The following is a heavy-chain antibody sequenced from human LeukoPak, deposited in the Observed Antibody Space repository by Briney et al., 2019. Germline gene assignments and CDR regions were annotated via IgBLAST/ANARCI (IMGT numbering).Heavy chain of an antibody. CDR1: GGSFSGYY. V-gene: IGHV4-34*01. CDR3: ARQVAAYYMDV. J-gene: IGHJ6*03. D-gene: IGHD6-19*01. CDR2: INHSGST. Sequence: PSETLSLTCAVYGGSFSGYYWSWIRQPPGKGLEWIGEINHSGSTNYNPSLKSRVTISVDTSKNQFSLKLSSVTAADTAVYYCARQVAAYYMDVWGKGTTVTISS.